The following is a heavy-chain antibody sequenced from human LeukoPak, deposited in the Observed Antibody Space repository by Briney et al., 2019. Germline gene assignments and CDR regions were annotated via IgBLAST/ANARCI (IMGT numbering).Heavy chain of an antibody. CDR2: VYTSGST. CDR3: AKSVVPAAPFDS. J-gene: IGHJ4*02. D-gene: IGHD2-2*01. V-gene: IGHV4-4*07. CDR1: GGSVSRYS. Sequence: KASETLSLTCSVSGGSVSRYSWSWIRQSAVKGLEWIGRVYTSGSTNYNPSLKSRVTMSIDTSKNQFSLNLSSATAADAAVYYCAKSVVPAAPFDSWGQGTLVTVSS.